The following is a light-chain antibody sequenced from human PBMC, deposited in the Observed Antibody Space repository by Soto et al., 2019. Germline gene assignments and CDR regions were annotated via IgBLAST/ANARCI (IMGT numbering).Light chain of an antibody. CDR1: NIRNKS. CDR2: DDT. V-gene: IGLV3-21*02. J-gene: IGLJ3*02. Sequence: SYELTQTPSVSVAPGQTARITCGGNNIRNKSVQWYQQKPGQDPVVVVYDDTNRPSGIPERFSGSNSGNTATLTISRVEAGDEADYYCQVWDSSSDHWVFGGGTKLTVL. CDR3: QVWDSSSDHWV.